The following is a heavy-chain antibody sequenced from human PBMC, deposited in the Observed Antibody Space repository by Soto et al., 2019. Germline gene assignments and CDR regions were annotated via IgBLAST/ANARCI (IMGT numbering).Heavy chain of an antibody. Sequence: QVQLVESGGGVVQPGRSLRLCCAASGFTFSSYGMHWVRQAPGKGLEWVAVIWYDGSNKYYADSVKGRFTISRDNSKNTLYLQMNSLRAEDTAVYYCARERLLWFGELTYYGMDVWGQGTTVTVSS. CDR2: IWYDGSNK. V-gene: IGHV3-33*01. CDR3: ARERLLWFGELTYYGMDV. D-gene: IGHD3-10*01. J-gene: IGHJ6*02. CDR1: GFTFSSYG.